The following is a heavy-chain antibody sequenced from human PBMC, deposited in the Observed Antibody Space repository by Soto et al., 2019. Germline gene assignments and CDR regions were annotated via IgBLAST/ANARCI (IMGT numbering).Heavy chain of an antibody. Sequence: GGSLRLSCTASGFTFGDYAMSWFRQAPGKGLEWVGFIRSKAYGGTTEYAASVKGRFTISRDDSKSIAYLQMNSLKTEDTAVYYCTRGRVYDILTGSYGMDVWGQGTTVTVSS. CDR2: IRSKAYGGTT. J-gene: IGHJ6*02. CDR3: TRGRVYDILTGSYGMDV. V-gene: IGHV3-49*03. D-gene: IGHD3-9*01. CDR1: GFTFGDYA.